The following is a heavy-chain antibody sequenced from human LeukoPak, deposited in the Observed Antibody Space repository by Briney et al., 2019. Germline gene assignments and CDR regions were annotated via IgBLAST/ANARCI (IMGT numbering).Heavy chain of an antibody. D-gene: IGHD5-12*01. CDR1: GDSISSGGYC. V-gene: IGHV4-31*03. J-gene: IGHJ6*02. CDR3: ASSEAPITPPPYGMGV. CDR2: IYSSGGT. Sequence: SETLSLTCTVSGDSISSGGYCWNWFRQHPGKGLEWIGYIYSSGGTFYNPSLKSRVTMSVDTSKNQFSLKLGSVTAADTALYYCASSEAPITPPPYGMGVWGQGTKVTVSS.